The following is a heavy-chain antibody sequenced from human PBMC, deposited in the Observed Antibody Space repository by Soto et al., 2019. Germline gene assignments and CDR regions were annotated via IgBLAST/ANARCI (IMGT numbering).Heavy chain of an antibody. CDR1: VFTFSSYG. V-gene: IGHV3-30*03. Sequence: QVPLVESGGGVVQPGRSLRLSCAASVFTFSSYGMHWVRQAPGKGLEWVAVISYDGSNKYYADSVKGRFTISRDNSKNTLYMQMNSLRAEDTAVYYCATEYDYDSSGYYSIYYGMDVWGQGTTVTVSS. J-gene: IGHJ6*02. CDR2: ISYDGSNK. D-gene: IGHD3-22*01. CDR3: ATEYDYDSSGYYSIYYGMDV.